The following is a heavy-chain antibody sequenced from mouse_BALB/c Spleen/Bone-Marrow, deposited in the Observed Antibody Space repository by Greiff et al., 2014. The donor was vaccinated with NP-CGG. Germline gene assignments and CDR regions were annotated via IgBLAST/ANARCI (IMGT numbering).Heavy chain of an antibody. Sequence: VQLQQPGAELVKPGASVKLSCTASGFNIEDTYVHWVKQRPEQGLEWIGRIDPANGNTKYDPKFQGKATVTSDTSSNTAYQHLNSLTSEDTAVYYCAEGYDSWFAYWGQGTLVTVSA. D-gene: IGHD2-2*01. J-gene: IGHJ3*01. V-gene: IGHV14-3*02. CDR2: IDPANGNT. CDR3: AEGYDSWFAY. CDR1: GFNIEDTY.